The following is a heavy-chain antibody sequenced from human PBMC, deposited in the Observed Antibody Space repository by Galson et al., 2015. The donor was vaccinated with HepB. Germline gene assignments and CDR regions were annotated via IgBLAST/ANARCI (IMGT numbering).Heavy chain of an antibody. D-gene: IGHD3-22*01. CDR1: GYTFTSYG. Sequence: SVKVSCKASGYTFTSYGISWVRQAPGQGLEWMGWISAYNGNTNYAQKLQGRVTMTTDTSTSTAYMELRSLRSDDTAVYYCARDWPNYYDSSGPFFDYWGQGTLVTVSS. V-gene: IGHV1-18*04. CDR3: ARDWPNYYDSSGPFFDY. CDR2: ISAYNGNT. J-gene: IGHJ4*02.